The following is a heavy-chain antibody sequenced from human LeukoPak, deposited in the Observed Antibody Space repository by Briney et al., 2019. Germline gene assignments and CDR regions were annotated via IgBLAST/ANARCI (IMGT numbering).Heavy chain of an antibody. Sequence: SETLSLTCTVSGGSISSYCWSWIRQPPGKGLEWIGYIYYSGSTNYNPSLKSRVTISVDTSKNQFSLKLSSVTAADTAVYYCARADSSGHYVLDYWGQGTLVTVSS. CDR2: IYYSGST. D-gene: IGHD3-22*01. CDR1: GGSISSYC. CDR3: ARADSSGHYVLDY. V-gene: IGHV4-59*01. J-gene: IGHJ4*02.